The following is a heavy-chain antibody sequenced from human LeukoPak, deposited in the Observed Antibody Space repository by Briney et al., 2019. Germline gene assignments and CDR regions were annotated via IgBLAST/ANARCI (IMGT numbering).Heavy chain of an antibody. CDR2: ISTTSSYI. Sequence: GGSLRLSCAASGFTFSSYSMNWVRPAPGRGLERVACISTTSSYIYHADSLKGRFTISRDDAKNSLYLQMNSLRAEDTAVYFCARDEYSSSPGYFDYWGQGTLVTVSS. D-gene: IGHD6-6*01. J-gene: IGHJ4*02. CDR1: GFTFSSYS. CDR3: ARDEYSSSPGYFDY. V-gene: IGHV3-21*01.